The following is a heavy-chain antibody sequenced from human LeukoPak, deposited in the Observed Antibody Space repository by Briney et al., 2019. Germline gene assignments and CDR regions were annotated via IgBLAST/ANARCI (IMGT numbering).Heavy chain of an antibody. CDR2: ISYDGSNK. Sequence: GGSLRLSCAASGFTFSSYAMHWVRQAPGKGLEWVAVISYDGSNKYYSDSVKGRFTISRDNSKNALYLQMNNLRAEDTAVYYCARGGFGSSWYPVDYWGQGTLVTVSS. D-gene: IGHD6-13*01. CDR3: ARGGFGSSWYPVDY. CDR1: GFTFSSYA. V-gene: IGHV3-30*04. J-gene: IGHJ4*02.